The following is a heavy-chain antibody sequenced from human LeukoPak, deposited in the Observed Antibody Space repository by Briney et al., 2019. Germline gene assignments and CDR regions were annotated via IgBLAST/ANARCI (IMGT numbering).Heavy chain of an antibody. CDR1: GFTFNTYT. CDR3: AREEVKSFDN. CDR2: ISGSSGII. J-gene: IGHJ4*02. V-gene: IGHV3-48*01. Sequence: GGSLRLSCAASGFTFNTYTMNWVRQAPGKGLEWVSYISGSSGIIDYADSVRGRFTISRDNAKNSLYLQMNSLRVEDTAVYYCAREEVKSFDNWGQGTLVTVSS.